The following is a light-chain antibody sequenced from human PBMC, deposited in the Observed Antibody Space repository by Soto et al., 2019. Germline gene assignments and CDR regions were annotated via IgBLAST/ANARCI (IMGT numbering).Light chain of an antibody. J-gene: IGKJ5*01. CDR3: QQSYGTPIT. V-gene: IGKV1-39*01. CDR1: QNIDMY. CDR2: GAS. Sequence: DIHMTQSPSSLSASVGETVTITCRASQNIDMYLNWYQQKPGKAPRVLISGASNLQSGVPSRFSGGGSGTDFTLTISSLQPEDFATYYCQQSYGTPITFGQGTRLEIK.